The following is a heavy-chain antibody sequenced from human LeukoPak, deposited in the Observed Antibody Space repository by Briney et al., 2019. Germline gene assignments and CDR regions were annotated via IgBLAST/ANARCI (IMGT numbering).Heavy chain of an antibody. D-gene: IGHD5-12*01. CDR2: ISGTDGST. J-gene: IGHJ4*02. CDR3: AKDVAATISSGGYYFDL. V-gene: IGHV3-23*01. CDR1: GFTLSSYA. Sequence: GGSLRLSCAASGFTLSSYAMSWVRQAPGKGLEWVSAISGTDGSTHYADSVKGRFTISRDSSNKRLYLQMNSLRAEDTAIYYCAKDVAATISSGGYYFDLWGQGTQVTVSS.